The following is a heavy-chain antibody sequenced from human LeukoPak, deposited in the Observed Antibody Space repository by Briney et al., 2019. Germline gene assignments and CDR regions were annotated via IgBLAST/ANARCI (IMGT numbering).Heavy chain of an antibody. D-gene: IGHD6-13*01. Sequence: GASVKVSCKASGYTFTSYYMHWVRQAPGQGLEWMGIINPSGGSTSYAQKFQGRVTMTRDMSTSTVYMELSSLRSEDTAVYYCARLVPDSSSWYGTNYYYMDVWGKGTTVTVSS. CDR2: INPSGGST. V-gene: IGHV1-46*01. CDR3: ARLVPDSSSWYGTNYYYMDV. CDR1: GYTFTSYY. J-gene: IGHJ6*03.